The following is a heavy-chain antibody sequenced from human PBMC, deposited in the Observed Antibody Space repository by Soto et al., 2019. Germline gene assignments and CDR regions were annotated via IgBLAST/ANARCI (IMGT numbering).Heavy chain of an antibody. CDR1: GGSITGYY. J-gene: IGHJ5*02. CDR2: IHYSGST. V-gene: IGHV4-59*08. D-gene: IGHD4-4*01. CDR3: ARHSYYSNPLRVDP. Sequence: QVQLQESGPGLVQPSETLSLTCTVSGGSITGYYWSWIRQPPGKGPEWIGNIHYSGSTNYNPSLKSRVTISVDTSKNQFSLRLSSVTAAETAVYYCARHSYYSNPLRVDPWGQGTLVTVSS.